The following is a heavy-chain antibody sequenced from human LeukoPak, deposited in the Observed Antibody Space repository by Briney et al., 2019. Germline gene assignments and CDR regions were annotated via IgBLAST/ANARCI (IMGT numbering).Heavy chain of an antibody. Sequence: GGSLRLPCALSGFPLSRYEKHWPRQAPGKGLEWVSYISSSCITIYYADSVKGRFAISRDNAKNSLYLQMNRLRAEDTAVYYCAREVVVPAALSYSYYYYMDVWAEGTTVTVSS. CDR1: GFPLSRYE. J-gene: IGHJ6*03. V-gene: IGHV3-48*03. D-gene: IGHD2-2*01. CDR2: ISSSCITI. CDR3: AREVVVPAALSYSYYYYMDV.